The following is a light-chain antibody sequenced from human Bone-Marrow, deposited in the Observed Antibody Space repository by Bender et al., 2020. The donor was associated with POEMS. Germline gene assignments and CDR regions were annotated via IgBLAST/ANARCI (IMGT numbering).Light chain of an antibody. V-gene: IGLV3-10*01. CDR2: EDN. Sequence: SYELTQPPSVSVSPGQKARITCSGDVLSKNFAFWYQRKSGQAPVLVIYEDNRRRSEIPERFSGSRSGTMATLSISGAQVEDEADYICYSTERVFGGGTKLTVL. CDR1: VLSKNF. CDR3: YSTERV. J-gene: IGLJ2*01.